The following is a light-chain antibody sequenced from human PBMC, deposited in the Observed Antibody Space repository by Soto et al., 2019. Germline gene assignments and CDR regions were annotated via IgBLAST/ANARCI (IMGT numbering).Light chain of an antibody. CDR1: QSLLDSDDGNTY. CDR3: MQRIEFPWT. V-gene: IGKV2-40*01. Sequence: DIVMTQTPLSLPVTPGEPASISCRSSQSLLDSDDGNTYLDWYLQKPGQSTQLLIYMLSYRASGVPDRFSGSGSGTDFTLKISRVEAEDVGVYYCMQRIEFPWTFGQGTKVEIK. J-gene: IGKJ1*01. CDR2: MLS.